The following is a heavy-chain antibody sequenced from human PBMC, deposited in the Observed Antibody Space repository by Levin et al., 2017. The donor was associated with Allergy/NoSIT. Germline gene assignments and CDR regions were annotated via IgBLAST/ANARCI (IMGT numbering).Heavy chain of an antibody. V-gene: IGHV1-69*06. D-gene: IGHD3-3*01. CDR3: ARGRTYYDFWSGLDAFDI. Sequence: SVKVSCKASGGTFSSYAISWVRQAPGQGLEWMGGIIPIFGTANYAQKFQGRVTITADKSTSTAYMELSSLRSEDTAVYYCARGRTYYDFWSGLDAFDIWGQGTMVTVSS. CDR2: IIPIFGTA. CDR1: GGTFSSYA. J-gene: IGHJ3*02.